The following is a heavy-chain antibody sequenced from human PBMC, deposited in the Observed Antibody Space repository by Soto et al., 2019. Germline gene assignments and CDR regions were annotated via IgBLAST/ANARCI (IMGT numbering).Heavy chain of an antibody. CDR3: AVGIDRGGYYFDY. CDR1: GGTFSSYA. CDR2: IIPIFGTA. D-gene: IGHD2-15*01. J-gene: IGHJ4*02. Sequence: SVKVSCKASGGTFSSYAISWVRQAPGQGLEWMGGIIPIFGTANYAQKFQGRVTITADESTSTAYMELSSLRSEDTAVYYCAVGIDRGGYYFDYWGQGTLVTVSS. V-gene: IGHV1-69*13.